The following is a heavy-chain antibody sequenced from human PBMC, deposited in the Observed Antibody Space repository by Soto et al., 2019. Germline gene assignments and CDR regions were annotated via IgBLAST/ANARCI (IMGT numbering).Heavy chain of an antibody. CDR1: GYTLISYY. CDR2: INPSGGST. CDR3: ATAQDVSTSWYRGRSFQH. V-gene: IGHV1-46*01. D-gene: IGHD6-13*01. J-gene: IGHJ1*01. Sequence: ASVKVSCKASGYTLISYYMHWVRQAPGQGLEGMGIINPSGGSTSYAQKFQGRVTMTRDTSTSTFYMELSSLRSEDTAVYSCATAQDVSTSWYRGRSFQHWGQGTLVTVSS.